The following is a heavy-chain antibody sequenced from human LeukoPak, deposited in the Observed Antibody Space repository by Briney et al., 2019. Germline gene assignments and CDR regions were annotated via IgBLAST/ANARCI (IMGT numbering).Heavy chain of an antibody. CDR3: AREGLYSSSWYRTYYFDY. V-gene: IGHV4-61*01. Sequence: SETLSLTCTVSGGSISSSSYYWGWIRQPPGKGLECIGYIYYSGSTNYNPSLKSRVTISVDTSKNQFSLKLSSVTAADTAVYYCAREGLYSSSWYRTYYFDYWGQGTLVTVSS. CDR1: GGSISSSSYY. CDR2: IYYSGST. J-gene: IGHJ4*02. D-gene: IGHD6-13*01.